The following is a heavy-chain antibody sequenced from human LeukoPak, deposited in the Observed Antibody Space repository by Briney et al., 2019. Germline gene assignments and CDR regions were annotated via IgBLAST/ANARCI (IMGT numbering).Heavy chain of an antibody. CDR1: AFTFTSYW. CDR2: INEDGSEK. D-gene: IGHD5-24*01. V-gene: IGHV3-7*01. Sequence: PGGSLRLSCAASAFTFTSYWMSWVRQAPGKGLEWVANINEDGSEKYYVDSVKGRFTISRDNAKNSLFLQVNSLRVEDTAVYYCARGWRRVHYWGQGTLVTVSS. CDR3: ARGWRRVHY. J-gene: IGHJ4*02.